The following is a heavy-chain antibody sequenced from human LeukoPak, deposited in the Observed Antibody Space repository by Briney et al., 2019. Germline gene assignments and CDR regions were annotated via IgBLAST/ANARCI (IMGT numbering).Heavy chain of an antibody. CDR2: IYYXGST. CDR1: GFTFSSYS. Sequence: GSLRLSCAASGFTFSSYSMNWVRQAPGKGLEWIGYIYYXGSTNYNPSLKSRVTMSVDTSKNQFSLKLSSVTAADTAVYYCARLGYSSSWTPYYYYYGMDVWGQGTTVTVSS. D-gene: IGHD6-13*01. V-gene: IGHV4-59*08. CDR3: ARLGYSSSWTPYYYYYGMDV. J-gene: IGHJ6*02.